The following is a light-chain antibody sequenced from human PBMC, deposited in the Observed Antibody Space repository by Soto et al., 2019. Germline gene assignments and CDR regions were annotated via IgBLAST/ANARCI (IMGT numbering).Light chain of an antibody. CDR2: WAS. V-gene: IGKV4-1*01. CDR1: QSVFYSSSNKNY. Sequence: DIVMTQSPDSLALSLGERATINCKSSQSVFYSSSNKNYLTWYQQKPGQPPKLLIYWASTRESVVPDRFSGSGSGTDFTLTISSLQAEDVAIYYCQQYYSTPLTFGGGTRVEIK. J-gene: IGKJ4*01. CDR3: QQYYSTPLT.